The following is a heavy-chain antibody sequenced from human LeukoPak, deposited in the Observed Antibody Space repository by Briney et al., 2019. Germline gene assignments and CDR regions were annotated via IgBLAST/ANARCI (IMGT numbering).Heavy chain of an antibody. D-gene: IGHD1-26*01. J-gene: IGHJ4*02. CDR3: AKDKGLPGADLFDY. V-gene: IGHV3-23*01. Sequence: PGGSLRLSCAASGFTLSSYAMNWVRQAPGKGLEWVSLISTSGGSTYYADSVKGRFTISRDNAKNTLYLQMNSLRAEDTAVYYCAKDKGLPGADLFDYWGQGTLVTVSS. CDR2: ISTSGGST. CDR1: GFTLSSYA.